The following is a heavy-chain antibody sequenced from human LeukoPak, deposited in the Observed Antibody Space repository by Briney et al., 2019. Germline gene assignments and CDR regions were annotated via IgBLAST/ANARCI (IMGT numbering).Heavy chain of an antibody. CDR1: GGTFSSYA. J-gene: IGHJ4*02. CDR2: IIPIFGTA. CDR3: ARDVLEGAARPPTY. Sequence: ASVKVSCKASGGTFSSYAISWVRQAPGQGLEWMGGIIPIFGTANYAQKFQGRVTIAADESTSTAYMELSSLRSEDTAVYYCARDVLEGAARPPTYWGQGTLVTVSS. D-gene: IGHD6-6*01. V-gene: IGHV1-69*13.